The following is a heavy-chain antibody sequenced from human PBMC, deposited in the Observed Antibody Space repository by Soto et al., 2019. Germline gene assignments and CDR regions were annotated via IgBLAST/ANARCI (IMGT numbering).Heavy chain of an antibody. Sequence: SVKGSCKASGGTFSSYAISWVRQAPGQGLEWMGGIIPIFGTANYAQKFQGRVTITADESTSTAYMELSSLRSEDTAVYYCARDTFEYSSSSDPYNWFDPWGQGTLVTVSS. J-gene: IGHJ5*02. CDR1: GGTFSSYA. V-gene: IGHV1-69*13. CDR2: IIPIFGTA. D-gene: IGHD6-6*01. CDR3: ARDTFEYSSSSDPYNWFDP.